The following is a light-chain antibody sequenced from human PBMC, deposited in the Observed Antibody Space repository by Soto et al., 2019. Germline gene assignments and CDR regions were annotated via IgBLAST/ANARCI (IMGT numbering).Light chain of an antibody. CDR2: AAS. CDR3: QQSYSTPH. CDR1: QSISSY. V-gene: IGKV1-39*01. J-gene: IGKJ5*01. Sequence: DIQMTQSPSSLSASVVDRVTITCRASQSISSYLNWYQQKPGKAPKLLIYAASSLQSGVPSRFSGSGSGTDFTLTISSLQPEDFATYYHQQSYSTPHFDQGTRLEI.